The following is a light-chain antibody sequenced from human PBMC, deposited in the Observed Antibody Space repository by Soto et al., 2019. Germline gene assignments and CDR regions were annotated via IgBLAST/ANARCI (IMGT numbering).Light chain of an antibody. J-gene: IGKJ1*01. CDR1: QSVFYSSNNKNY. CDR2: WAS. Sequence: DIVMTQSPDSLAVSLGERATINCKSSQSVFYSSNNKNYLAWYQQKPGQPPKLLIYWASTRESGVPDRFSGGETWIDFTLTISSPKAEDVAVYYSQQHYRPCTFGQGTKVEIK. CDR3: QQHYRPCT. V-gene: IGKV4-1*01.